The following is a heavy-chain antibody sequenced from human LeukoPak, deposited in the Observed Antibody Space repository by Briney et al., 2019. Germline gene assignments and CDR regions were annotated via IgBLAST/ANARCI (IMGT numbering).Heavy chain of an antibody. CDR2: ISSNGGST. CDR1: GFTFSSYV. D-gene: IGHD3-22*01. CDR3: VKDYYDSSGDYGDAFDI. V-gene: IGHV3-64D*09. Sequence: QPGGSLRLSCSASGFTFSSYVMYWVRQAPGKGLEYVSTISSNGGSTYYADSVKGRFTISRDNSKNTLYLQMSSLRAEDTAVYYCVKDYYDSSGDYGDAFDIWGQGTMVTVSS. J-gene: IGHJ3*02.